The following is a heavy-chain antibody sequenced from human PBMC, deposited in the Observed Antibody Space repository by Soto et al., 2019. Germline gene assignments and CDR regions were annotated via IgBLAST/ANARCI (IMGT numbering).Heavy chain of an antibody. CDR3: ARGSGYSYGYDYYGMDV. D-gene: IGHD5-18*01. CDR2: INSDGSSR. CDR1: GFMFSSYW. Sequence: GGSLRLSCAASGFMFSSYWMHWVRQAPGKGLVWVSRINSDGSSRSYADSVKGRFTISRDNAKLYLQMNSLRAEDTAVYYCARGSGYSYGYDYYGMDVWGQGTTVTVSS. J-gene: IGHJ6*02. V-gene: IGHV3-74*01.